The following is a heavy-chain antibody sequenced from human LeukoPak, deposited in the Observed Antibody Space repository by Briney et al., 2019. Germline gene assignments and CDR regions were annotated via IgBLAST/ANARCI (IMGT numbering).Heavy chain of an antibody. CDR2: IYHSGST. CDR3: ARANCGGDCFDNWFDP. V-gene: IGHV4-30-2*01. J-gene: IGHJ5*02. CDR1: GGSISSGGYS. Sequence: SETLSLTCAVSGGSISSGGYSWSWIRQPPGKGLEWIGYIYHSGSTYCNPSLKSRVTISVDRSKNQFSLKLSSVTAADTAVYYCARANCGGDCFDNWFDPWGQGTLVTVSS. D-gene: IGHD2-21*02.